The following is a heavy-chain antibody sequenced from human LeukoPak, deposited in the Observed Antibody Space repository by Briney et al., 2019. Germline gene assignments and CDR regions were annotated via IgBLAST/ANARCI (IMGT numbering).Heavy chain of an antibody. CDR1: GGSFSGYY. J-gene: IGHJ4*02. CDR2: INHSGST. Sequence: SETLSLTCAVYGGSFSGYYWSWIRQPPGKGLEWIGEINHSGSTNYNPSLKSRVTISVDTSKNQFSLKLSSVTSAETAVYYWGRSYSSLVDYWGQGTLVTVSS. D-gene: IGHD5-18*01. CDR3: GRSYSSLVDY. V-gene: IGHV4-34*01.